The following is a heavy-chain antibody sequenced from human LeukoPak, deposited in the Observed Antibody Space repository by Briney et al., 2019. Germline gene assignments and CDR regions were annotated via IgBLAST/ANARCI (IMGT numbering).Heavy chain of an antibody. CDR2: INPNSGGT. Sequence: ASVKVSCKASGYTFTGYYMHWVRQAPGQGLEWMGWINPNSGGTNYAQKFQGRVTMTRDTSISTAYMELSRLRSDDTAVYHCASTGVGATGSTFFDYWGQGTLVTVSS. V-gene: IGHV1-2*02. CDR3: ASTGVGATGSTFFDY. CDR1: GYTFTGYY. D-gene: IGHD1-26*01. J-gene: IGHJ4*02.